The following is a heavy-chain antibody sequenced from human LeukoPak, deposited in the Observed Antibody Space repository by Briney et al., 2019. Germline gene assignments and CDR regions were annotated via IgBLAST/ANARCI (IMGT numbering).Heavy chain of an antibody. CDR2: IRYDGSNK. CDR3: AKGRGYHYYYYGMDV. V-gene: IGHV3-30*02. Sequence: PGGSLRLSCAASGFTFSSYGMHWVRQAPGKGPEWVAFIRYDGSNKYYADPVKGRFTISRDNSKNTLYLQMNSLRAEDTAVYYCAKGRGYHYYYYGMDVWGQGTTVTVSS. J-gene: IGHJ6*02. D-gene: IGHD5-12*01. CDR1: GFTFSSYG.